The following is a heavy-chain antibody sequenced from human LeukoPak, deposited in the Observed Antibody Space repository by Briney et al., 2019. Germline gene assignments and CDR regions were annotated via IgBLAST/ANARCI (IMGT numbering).Heavy chain of an antibody. V-gene: IGHV3-48*03. CDR2: ISSSGSTI. J-gene: IGHJ3*02. CDR1: GFTFSSYE. CDR3: ARDGPSAWREPINHDAFDI. D-gene: IGHD1-26*01. Sequence: PGGSLRLSCAASGFTFSSYEMNWVRQAPGKGLEWVSYISSSGSTIYYADSVKGRFTISRDNAKNSLYLQMNSLRAEDTALYYCARDGPSAWREPINHDAFDIWGQGTMVTVSA.